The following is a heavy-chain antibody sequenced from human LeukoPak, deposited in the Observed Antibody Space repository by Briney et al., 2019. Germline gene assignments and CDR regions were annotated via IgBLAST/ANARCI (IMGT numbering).Heavy chain of an antibody. CDR1: GFTFSGHY. CDR2: IDLSSSTI. V-gene: IGHV3-11*01. J-gene: IGHJ6*02. Sequence: GGSLRLSCTASGFTFSGHYASWIRQTPEKGLEWISYIDLSSSTIYYADSVKGRFTISRDNARNSVYLQMNSLRAEDTAVYYCARGPSGLDVWGQGTTVTASS. CDR3: ARGPSGLDV.